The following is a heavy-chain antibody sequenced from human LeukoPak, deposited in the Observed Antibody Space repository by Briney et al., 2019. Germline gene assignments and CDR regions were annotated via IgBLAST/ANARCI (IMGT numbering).Heavy chain of an antibody. J-gene: IGHJ6*03. CDR2: IYYTGST. Sequence: PSETLSLTCTISGGSVTSGSYYWSWIRQPPEKGLEWIGYIYYTGSTDYNPSLKSRVTISVETSKNQFSLQLSSVTAADTAIYYCATSLESYYYMDVWGKGTTVTVSS. CDR1: GGSVTSGSYY. V-gene: IGHV4-61*01. D-gene: IGHD5-24*01. CDR3: ATSLESYYYMDV.